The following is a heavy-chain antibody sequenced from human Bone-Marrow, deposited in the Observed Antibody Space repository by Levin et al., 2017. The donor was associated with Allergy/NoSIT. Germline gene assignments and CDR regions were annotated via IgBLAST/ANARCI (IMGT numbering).Heavy chain of an antibody. Sequence: GASVKVSCKGSGYTLTSGNTFNSHYMHWVRQAPGQGLEWMGIMNPFGGGITYAQKFQGRVTMTRDPSTSTVYMEVSSLRSEDTAVYYCARARGGAYGLDVWGQGTTVTVSS. V-gene: IGHV1-46*02. CDR1: GYTLTSGNTFNSHY. CDR2: MNPFGGGI. J-gene: IGHJ6*02. CDR3: ARARGGAYGLDV.